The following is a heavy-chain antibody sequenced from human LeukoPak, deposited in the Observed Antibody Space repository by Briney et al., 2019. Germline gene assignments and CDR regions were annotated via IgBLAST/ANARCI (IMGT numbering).Heavy chain of an antibody. J-gene: IGHJ3*02. D-gene: IGHD6-6*01. V-gene: IGHV3-30*02. CDR3: AKAPRKYTSSSDAFDS. CDR2: IRYDGSNK. Sequence: GGSLRLSCAASGFTFSSYGMHWVRQAPGKGLEWVAFIRYDGSNKYYADSVKGRFTISRDNSKNTLYLQMNSLRAEDTAVYYCAKAPRKYTSSSDAFDSWGQGTLVTVSS. CDR1: GFTFSSYG.